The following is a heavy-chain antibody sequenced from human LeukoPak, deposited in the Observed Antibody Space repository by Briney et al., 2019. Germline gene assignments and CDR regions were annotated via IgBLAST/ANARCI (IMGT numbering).Heavy chain of an antibody. J-gene: IGHJ6*03. D-gene: IGHD6-13*01. CDR2: IYYSGRT. V-gene: IGHV4-59*01. CDR3: AKGGYGSSWGNYYYYMDV. CDR1: GGSFSSYY. Sequence: KPSETLSLTCTVSGGSFSSYYWSWIRQPPGKGLEWIGSIYYSGRTNNNPSLKSRVTISLDTSKNQFSLKLRSVTAADTAVYFCAKGGYGSSWGNYYYYMDVWGKGTTVTVSS.